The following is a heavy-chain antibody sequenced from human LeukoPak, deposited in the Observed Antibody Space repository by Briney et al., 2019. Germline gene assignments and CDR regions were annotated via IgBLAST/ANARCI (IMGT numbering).Heavy chain of an antibody. CDR1: GFTVSSSY. V-gene: IGHV3-66*01. Sequence: PGGSLRLSCAASGFTVSSSYMTWVRQAPGKGLEWVSVIYSGGATYYSDSVKGRFTISRDNSKNTLYLQMNSLRAEDTAVYYCAKEGEYDILAGYYRYFDYWGQGTLVTVSS. J-gene: IGHJ4*02. CDR2: IYSGGAT. D-gene: IGHD3-9*01. CDR3: AKEGEYDILAGYYRYFDY.